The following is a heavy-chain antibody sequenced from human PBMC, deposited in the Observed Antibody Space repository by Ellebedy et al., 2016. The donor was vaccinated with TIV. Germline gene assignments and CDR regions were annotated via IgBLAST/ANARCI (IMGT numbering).Heavy chain of an antibody. CDR1: GYVFSTYW. Sequence: GESLKISCKGSGYVFSTYWIGWVRQMPGKGLEWMGIIYPSDSDTRYSPSFQGHVTISADKSSRTAHLQWSSLKASDTAMYYCARFPSENWNLLDYWGQGTLVTVSS. J-gene: IGHJ4*02. V-gene: IGHV5-51*01. CDR2: IYPSDSDT. CDR3: ARFPSENWNLLDY. D-gene: IGHD1-1*01.